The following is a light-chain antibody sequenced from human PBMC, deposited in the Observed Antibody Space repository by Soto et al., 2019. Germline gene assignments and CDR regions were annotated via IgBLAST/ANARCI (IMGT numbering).Light chain of an antibody. CDR3: RQYDSSPLT. CDR2: GAS. CDR1: QSMSTNY. Sequence: EIVLAQSPDTLSLSPGERATLSCRTSQSMSTNYLAWYQQKSGQPPRLLIYGASIRATGIPDRFSGSGSGTDFTLTISRLEPKDFAVYYCRQYDSSPLTFGGGAKVEIK. J-gene: IGKJ4*01. V-gene: IGKV3-20*01.